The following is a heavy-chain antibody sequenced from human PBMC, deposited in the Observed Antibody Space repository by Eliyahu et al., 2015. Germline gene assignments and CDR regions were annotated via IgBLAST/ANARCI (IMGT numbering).Heavy chain of an antibody. CDR3: ARVLSIGGWELHYFDY. CDR2: TYYRSKWYN. Sequence: QVQLQQSGPGLVKPSXTLSLTCAISGDSVSSNSXXWNWIRQSPSRGLEWLGRTYYRSKWYNDYAVSVKSRITINPDTSKNQFSLQLNSVTPEDTAVYYCARVLSIGGWELHYFDYWGQGTLVTVSS. D-gene: IGHD1-26*01. CDR1: GDSVSSNSXX. V-gene: IGHV6-1*01. J-gene: IGHJ4*02.